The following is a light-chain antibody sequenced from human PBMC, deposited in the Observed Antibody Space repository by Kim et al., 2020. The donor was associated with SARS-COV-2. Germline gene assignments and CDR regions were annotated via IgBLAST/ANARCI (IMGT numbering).Light chain of an antibody. J-gene: IGLJ3*02. CDR1: NIGSKS. Sequence: APGKTARITCWGNNIGSKSVHWYQQQPGQAPVLVIYYDSDRPSGIPERFSGSNSGNTAALTISRVEAGDDADYYCQVWDSSSDHRVFGGGTQLTVL. CDR2: YDS. CDR3: QVWDSSSDHRV. V-gene: IGLV3-21*04.